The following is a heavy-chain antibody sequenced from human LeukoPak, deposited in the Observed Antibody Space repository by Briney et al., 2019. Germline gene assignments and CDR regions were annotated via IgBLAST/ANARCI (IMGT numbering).Heavy chain of an antibody. Sequence: SETLSLTCTVSGGSISSYYWSWIRQPAGKGLEWIGRIYTSGSTNYNPSLKSRVTISVDTSKNQFSLKLSSVTAADTAVYYCARDCSGGSCYSTIAFDIWGQGTMVTVSS. J-gene: IGHJ3*02. CDR3: ARDCSGGSCYSTIAFDI. D-gene: IGHD2-15*01. CDR2: IYTSGST. V-gene: IGHV4-4*07. CDR1: GGSISSYY.